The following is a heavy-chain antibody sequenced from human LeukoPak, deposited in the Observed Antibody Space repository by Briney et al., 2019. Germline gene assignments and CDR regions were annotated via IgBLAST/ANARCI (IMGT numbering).Heavy chain of an antibody. J-gene: IGHJ4*02. CDR1: GFTFDDYA. CDR3: TRNTVTVHFDY. CDR2: IRSKAFGGTP. V-gene: IGHV3-49*03. D-gene: IGHD4-17*01. Sequence: PGGSLRLSCSASGFTFDDYAVSWFRQAPGKGLEWVGFIRSKAFGGTPEYAASVRGRFTISRDYSKSIAYLQMNSLKTEDTAVYYCTRNTVTVHFDYWSQGTLVTVSS.